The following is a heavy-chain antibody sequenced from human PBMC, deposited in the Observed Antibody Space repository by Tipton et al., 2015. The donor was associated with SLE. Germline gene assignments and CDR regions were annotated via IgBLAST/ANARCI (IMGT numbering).Heavy chain of an antibody. Sequence: TLSLTCTISGGSISSGSYYWSWNWQPAGKGLEWIGHIYTSGSTNHNPSLKSRVTISVDTSKNQFSLKLSSVTAAGSAVYYCARDTVGWYSGAFDIWGQGTMVTVSS. CDR3: ARDTVGWYSGAFDI. D-gene: IGHD4-23*01. CDR1: GGSISSGSYY. V-gene: IGHV4-61*09. J-gene: IGHJ3*02. CDR2: IYTSGST.